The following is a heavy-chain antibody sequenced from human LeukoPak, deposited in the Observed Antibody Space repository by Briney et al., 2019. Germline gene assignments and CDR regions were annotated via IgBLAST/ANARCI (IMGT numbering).Heavy chain of an antibody. D-gene: IGHD1-20*01. J-gene: IGHJ4*02. V-gene: IGHV3-23*01. CDR2: ISGSGGST. Sequence: GGSLRLSCAASGFTFSSYAMSWVRQAPGKGLEWVSAISGSGGSTYYADSVKGRFTISRDNSKNTLYLQMNSLRAEDTAVYFCARRRYNWNAIDYWGQGTLVTVSS. CDR1: GFTFSSYA. CDR3: ARRRYNWNAIDY.